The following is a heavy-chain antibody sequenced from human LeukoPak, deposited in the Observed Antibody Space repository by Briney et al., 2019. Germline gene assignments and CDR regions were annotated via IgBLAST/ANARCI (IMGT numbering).Heavy chain of an antibody. J-gene: IGHJ4*02. CDR2: INPNSGGT. Sequence: ASVKVSCKASGYTFTGYYMHWVRQAPGQGLEWMGRINPNSGGTNYALKFQGRVTMTRDTSISTAYMELSRLRSDDTAVYYCARVQCSGGSCYSGYWGQGTLVTVSS. V-gene: IGHV1-2*06. CDR1: GYTFTGYY. D-gene: IGHD2-15*01. CDR3: ARVQCSGGSCYSGY.